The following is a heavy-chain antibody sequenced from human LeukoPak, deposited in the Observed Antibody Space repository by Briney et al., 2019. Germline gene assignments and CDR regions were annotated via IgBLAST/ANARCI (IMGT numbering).Heavy chain of an antibody. Sequence: GASVKVSCKVSGYTLTALSMHWVRQAPGKGLEWMGGFDPEDGETIYAQKFQGRVTMTEDTSTDTAYMELSRLRSEDTAVYYCATTGSGNYYYYSMDVWGKGTTVTVPS. CDR1: GYTLTALS. V-gene: IGHV1-24*01. CDR3: ATTGSGNYYYYSMDV. D-gene: IGHD3-10*01. J-gene: IGHJ6*03. CDR2: FDPEDGET.